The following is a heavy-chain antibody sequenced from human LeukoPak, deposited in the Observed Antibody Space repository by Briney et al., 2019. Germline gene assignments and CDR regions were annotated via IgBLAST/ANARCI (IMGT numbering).Heavy chain of an antibody. D-gene: IGHD3-3*01. V-gene: IGHV4-59*01. J-gene: IGHJ6*03. CDR1: GGSISSYY. CDR2: IYYSGGT. CDR3: ARGGYYTLEYYYYMDV. Sequence: SETLSLTCSVSGGSISSYYWSWIGQPPGEGLEWIGYIYYSGGTNYNPSLKSRVTISVDTSKNQFSLKLNSVTAADTAVYYCARGGYYTLEYYYYMDVWGKGTTVTVSS.